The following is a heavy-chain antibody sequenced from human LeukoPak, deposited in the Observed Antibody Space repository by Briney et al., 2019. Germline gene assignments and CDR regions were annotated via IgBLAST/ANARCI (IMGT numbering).Heavy chain of an antibody. CDR3: ARAVLSGSRDYYYYYGMDV. CDR1: GFTFSSYG. CDR2: IWYDGSNK. V-gene: IGHV3-33*01. D-gene: IGHD1-26*01. J-gene: IGHJ6*02. Sequence: GGSLRLSRAASGFTFSSYGMHWVRQAPGKGLEWVAVIWYDGSNKYYADSVKGRFTISRDNSKNTLYLQMNSLRAEDTAVYYCARAVLSGSRDYYYYYGMDVWGQGTTVTVSS.